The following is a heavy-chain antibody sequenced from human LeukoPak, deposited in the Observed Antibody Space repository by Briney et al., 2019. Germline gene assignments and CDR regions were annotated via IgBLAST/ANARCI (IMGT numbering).Heavy chain of an antibody. CDR2: IYYSGST. CDR3: ARVPGDWFDP. D-gene: IGHD4-17*01. V-gene: IGHV4-59*01. CDR1: GGSLSSYY. Sequence: SETLSLTCTVSGGSLSSYYWSWIRQPPGKGLEWIGYIYYSGSTNYNPSLKSRVTISVDTSKNQFSLKLSSVTAADTAVYYCARVPGDWFDPWGQGTLVTVSS. J-gene: IGHJ5*02.